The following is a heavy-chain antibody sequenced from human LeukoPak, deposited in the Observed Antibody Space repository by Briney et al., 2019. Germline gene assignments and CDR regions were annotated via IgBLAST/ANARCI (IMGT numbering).Heavy chain of an antibody. V-gene: IGHV3-9*01. CDR3: AKDMDENYYYYGMDV. Sequence: SLRLSCAASGFTFDDYAMHWVRQAPGTGLVWVSGISWNSGSIGYADSVKGRFTISRDNAKNSLYLQMNSLRAEDPALYYCAKDMDENYYYYGMDVWGQGTTVTVSS. CDR1: GFTFDDYA. D-gene: IGHD3/OR15-3a*01. CDR2: ISWNSGSI. J-gene: IGHJ6*02.